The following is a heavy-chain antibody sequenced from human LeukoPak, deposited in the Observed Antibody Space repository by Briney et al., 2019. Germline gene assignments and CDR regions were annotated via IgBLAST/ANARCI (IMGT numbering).Heavy chain of an antibody. V-gene: IGHV3-30*03. CDR1: GFTFSNYP. J-gene: IGHJ6*02. D-gene: IGHD4-11*01. Sequence: PGGSLRLSCAASGFTFSNYPMNWVRQAPGKGLEWVAVISYDGNEKHYADPVKGRFTISRDNSKNTLYLQMNSLRAEDTAVYYCAGTVNYYYYGMDVWGQGTTVTVSS. CDR2: ISYDGNEK. CDR3: AGTVNYYYYGMDV.